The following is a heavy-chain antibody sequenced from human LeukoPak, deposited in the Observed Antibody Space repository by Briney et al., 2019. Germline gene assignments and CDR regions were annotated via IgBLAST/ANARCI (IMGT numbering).Heavy chain of an antibody. J-gene: IGHJ5*02. Sequence: ASVKVSCKASGGTFSSYAISWVRQAPGQGLEWMARIIPILGIANYAQKFQGRVTITADKSTSTAYMELSSLRSEDTAVYYCARDNRFSQWLLEGWFDPWGQGTLVTVSS. CDR3: ARDNRFSQWLLEGWFDP. V-gene: IGHV1-69*04. CDR2: IIPILGIA. CDR1: GGTFSSYA. D-gene: IGHD3-3*01.